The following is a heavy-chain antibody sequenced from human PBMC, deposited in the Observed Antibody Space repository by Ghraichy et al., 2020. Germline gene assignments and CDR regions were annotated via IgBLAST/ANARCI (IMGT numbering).Heavy chain of an antibody. V-gene: IGHV3-33*01. CDR2: IWYDGSNE. CDR3: ARDVSLSYFDY. CDR1: GFTFSNYG. D-gene: IGHD3-16*02. J-gene: IGHJ4*02. Sequence: GESLNISCAASGFTFSNYGMHWVRQAPGKGLEWVAVIWYDGSNEYYADSVKGRFTISRDNSKNMLYLQMNSLRAEDTAVYYCARDVSLSYFDYWGQGTLVTVSS.